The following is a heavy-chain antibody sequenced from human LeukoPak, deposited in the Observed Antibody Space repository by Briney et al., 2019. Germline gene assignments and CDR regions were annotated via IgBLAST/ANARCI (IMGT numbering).Heavy chain of an antibody. CDR2: IYSDNT. D-gene: IGHD1-26*01. CDR3: ARDPYSGNYGDYYYYYMDV. CDR1: GFTVSSNS. V-gene: IGHV3-53*01. J-gene: IGHJ6*03. Sequence: PGGSLRLSCTVSGFTVSSNSMSWVRQAPGKGLEWVSFIYSDNTHYSDSVKGRFTISRDNSKNTLYLQMNSLRDEDTAVYYCARDPYSGNYGDYYYYYMDVWGKGTTVTISS.